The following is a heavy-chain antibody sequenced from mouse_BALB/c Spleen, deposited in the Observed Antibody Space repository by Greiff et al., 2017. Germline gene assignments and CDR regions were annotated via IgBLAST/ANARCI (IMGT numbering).Heavy chain of an antibody. V-gene: IGHV2-6-2*01. CDR1: GFSLTSYG. D-gene: IGHD2-1*01. J-gene: IGHJ4*01. CDR3: ARHGGNYLYAMDY. CDR2: IWSDGST. Sequence: VQLQQSGPDLVAPSQSLSITCTVSGFSLTSYGVHWVRQPPGKGLEWLVVIWSDGSTTYNSALKSRLSISKDNSKSQVFLKMNSLQTDDTAMYYCARHGGNYLYAMDYWGQGTSVTVSS.